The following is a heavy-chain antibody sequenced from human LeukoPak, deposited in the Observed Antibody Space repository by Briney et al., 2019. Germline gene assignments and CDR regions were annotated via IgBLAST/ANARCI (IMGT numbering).Heavy chain of an antibody. CDR1: GFTFSTYA. CDR3: ARARSSYGYGDAFDI. CDR2: ISYDGSSK. Sequence: GGSLRLSCAASGFTFSTYAMHWVRQAPGKGLEWVAVISYDGSSKYYADSVKGRFAISRDNSKNTLYLQMNSLRAEDTAVYYCARARSSYGYGDAFDIWGQGTMVTVSS. V-gene: IGHV3-30*09. D-gene: IGHD5-18*01. J-gene: IGHJ3*02.